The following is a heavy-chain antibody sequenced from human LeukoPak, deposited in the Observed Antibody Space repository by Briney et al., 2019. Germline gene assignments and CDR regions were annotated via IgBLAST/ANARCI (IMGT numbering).Heavy chain of an antibody. V-gene: IGHV1-2*02. Sequence: GASVKVSCKASGYTFTGYYMHWVRQAPGQGLEWMGWINPNSGGTNYAQKFQGRVTMTRDTSISTAYMELSRLRSDDTAVYYCARPLGETQLTSFDYWGQGTLVTVSS. J-gene: IGHJ4*02. CDR2: INPNSGGT. CDR3: ARPLGETQLTSFDY. D-gene: IGHD3-10*01. CDR1: GYTFTGYY.